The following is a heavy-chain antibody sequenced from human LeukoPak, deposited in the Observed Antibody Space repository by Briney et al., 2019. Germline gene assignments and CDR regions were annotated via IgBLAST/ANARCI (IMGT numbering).Heavy chain of an antibody. CDR1: GGSISSGGYY. D-gene: IGHD6-13*01. CDR2: IYYSGST. J-gene: IGHJ4*02. V-gene: IGHV4-31*03. CDR3: ARALYGRSGAIAAVDY. Sequence: SETLSLTCTVSGGSISSGGYYWSWIRQPPGKGLEWIGYIYYSGSTYYNPSLKSRVTISVDTSKNQFSLKLNSVTAADTAVYSCARALYGRSGAIAAVDYWGQGTLVTVSS.